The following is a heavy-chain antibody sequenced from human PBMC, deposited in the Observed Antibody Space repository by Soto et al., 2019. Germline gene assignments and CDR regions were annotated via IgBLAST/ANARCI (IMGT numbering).Heavy chain of an antibody. V-gene: IGHV1-69*01. CDR3: ATHGLGVSSPPYFHN. CDR2: FVTLLGTT. Sequence: QLLQSGSEVKQPGSSVKVSCQASGVTFSGYVVTWVRQAPGQGLEWMGEFVTLLGTTNYAQRFSGRITITAEESTSTAYVELRTLISDDTAVYYCATHGLGVSSPPYFHNWGQGTLVTVSS. J-gene: IGHJ4*02. D-gene: IGHD3-16*01. CDR1: GVTFSGYV.